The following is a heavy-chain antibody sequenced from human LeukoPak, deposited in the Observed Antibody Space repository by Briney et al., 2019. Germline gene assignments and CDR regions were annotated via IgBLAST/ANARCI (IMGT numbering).Heavy chain of an antibody. CDR1: GGSMSSFY. D-gene: IGHD3-16*01. Sequence: PSGTLSLTCSGSGGSMSSFYWSWIRQPPGKGLEWIGYVYYFGNTDYNPSLKSRVTISADTSKNQFSLNLRSVTAADTAVYYCAKLGSPRAFWGQGILVRVSS. J-gene: IGHJ4*02. V-gene: IGHV4-59*01. CDR2: VYYFGNT. CDR3: AKLGSPRAF.